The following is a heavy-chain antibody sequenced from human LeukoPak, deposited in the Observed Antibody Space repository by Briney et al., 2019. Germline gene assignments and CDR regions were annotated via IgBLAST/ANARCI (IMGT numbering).Heavy chain of an antibody. J-gene: IGHJ4*02. V-gene: IGHV3-23*01. CDR3: AKDIIDSSGYYVSADY. D-gene: IGHD3-22*01. CDR1: GFTFSSYA. CDR2: ISGSGGST. Sequence: QPEDSLRLSCAASGFTFSSYAMSWVRQAQGKGLEWVSAISGSGGSTYYADSVKGRFTISRDNSKNTLYLQMNSLRAEDTAVYYCAKDIIDSSGYYVSADYWGQGTLVTVSS.